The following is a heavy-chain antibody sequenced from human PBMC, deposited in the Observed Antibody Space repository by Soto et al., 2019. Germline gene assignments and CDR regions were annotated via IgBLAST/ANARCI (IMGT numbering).Heavy chain of an antibody. CDR3: ATELNCPKRDLFDP. CDR1: GYTLTELS. V-gene: IGHV1-24*01. D-gene: IGHD1-1*01. Sequence: GASVKVSCKVSGYTLTELSMHWVRQAPGKGLEWMGGFDPEDGETIYAQKFQGRVTMTEDTSTDTAYMELSSLRSEDTAVYYCATELNCPKRDLFDPWSQRSPDTVSS. CDR2: FDPEDGET. J-gene: IGHJ5*02.